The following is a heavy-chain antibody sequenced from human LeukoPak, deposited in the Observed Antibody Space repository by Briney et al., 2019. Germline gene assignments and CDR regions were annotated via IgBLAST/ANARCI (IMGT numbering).Heavy chain of an antibody. V-gene: IGHV3-53*01. D-gene: IGHD5-18*01. CDR1: GFTVSSNY. CDR2: IYSGGST. J-gene: IGHJ4*02. Sequence: GGSLRLSCAASGFTVSSNYMSWVRQAPGKGLEWVSVIYSGGSTYYADSVKGRFTISRDNSKNTLYLQMNSLRAEDTAVYYCARGAVSAGAYSAAYWGQGTLVTVSS. CDR3: ARGAVSAGAYSAAY.